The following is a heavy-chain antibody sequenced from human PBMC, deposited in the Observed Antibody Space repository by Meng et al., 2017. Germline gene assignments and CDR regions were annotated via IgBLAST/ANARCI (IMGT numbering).Heavy chain of an antibody. D-gene: IGHD4-17*01. CDR1: GFTFTGDY. CDR3: YGDSSQSPN. Sequence: LVETESGVTKPMDCDAASCKCSGFTFTGDYLAWGQQPHGQGCEWVEMINPNSGDTIQAQKFLGRVTTTRKTSISTACMGLSRLGSDDTVVYYCYGDSSQSPNWGQGTLVTVSS. J-gene: IGHJ4*02. V-gene: IGHV1-2*05. CDR2: INPNSGDT.